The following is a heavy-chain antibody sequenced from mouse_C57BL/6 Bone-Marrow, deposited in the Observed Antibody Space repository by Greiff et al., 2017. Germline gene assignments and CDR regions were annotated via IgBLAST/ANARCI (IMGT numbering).Heavy chain of an antibody. CDR3: AKRGPYYYGTLYFDV. D-gene: IGHD1-1*01. J-gene: IGHJ1*03. CDR1: GYTFTSYD. CDR2: IYPRDGST. Sequence: QVQLKQSGPELVKPGASVKLSCKASGYTFTSYDINWVKQRPGQGLEWIGWIYPRDGSTKYNEKFKGKATLTVDTSSSTAYMELHSLTSEDSAVYFCAKRGPYYYGTLYFDVWGTVTTVTVSS. V-gene: IGHV1-85*01.